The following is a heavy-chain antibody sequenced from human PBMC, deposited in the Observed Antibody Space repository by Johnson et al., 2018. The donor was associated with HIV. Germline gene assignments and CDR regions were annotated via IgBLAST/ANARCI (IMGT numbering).Heavy chain of an antibody. J-gene: IGHJ3*02. V-gene: IGHV3-30*19. CDR2: ISYDGSNK. Sequence: QVQLVESGGGVVQPGGSLRLSCAASGFTFSTYGMHWVRQAPGKGLEWVTIISYDGSNKYYADSVKGRFTISRDNSKNTLYLQMNSLRAEDTAVYYCVRDGGSGWLLERDAFDIWGQGTMVTVSS. CDR1: GFTFSTYG. D-gene: IGHD6-19*01. CDR3: VRDGGSGWLLERDAFDI.